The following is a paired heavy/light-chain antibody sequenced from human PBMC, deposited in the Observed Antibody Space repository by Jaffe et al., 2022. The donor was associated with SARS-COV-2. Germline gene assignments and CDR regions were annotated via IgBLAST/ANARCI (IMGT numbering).Heavy chain of an antibody. D-gene: IGHD3-3*01. CDR3: AKALMATGGGVYYYGLDV. CDR2: ISGSGGST. Sequence: EVQLLESGGGLVQPGGSLRLSCAASGFTFSTYAMTWVRQAPGKGLEWVSAISGSGGSTYYADSVKGRFTVSRDNSKNTLHLQMNSLRADDTALYYCAKALMATGGGVYYYGLDVWGQGTTVTVSS. J-gene: IGHJ6*02. CDR1: GFTFSTYA. V-gene: IGHV3-23*01.
Light chain of an antibody. Sequence: DVVMTQSPLSLPVSPGEPASISCRSSQSLLHTNGYNYLDWYLQKAGQSPQLLIYLGSNRASGVPDRFSGSGSGTDFTLKISRVEAEDVGVYYCMQTLQLPLTFGGGTKVEIK. CDR1: QSLLHTNGYNY. J-gene: IGKJ4*01. V-gene: IGKV2-28*01. CDR2: LGS. CDR3: MQTLQLPLT.